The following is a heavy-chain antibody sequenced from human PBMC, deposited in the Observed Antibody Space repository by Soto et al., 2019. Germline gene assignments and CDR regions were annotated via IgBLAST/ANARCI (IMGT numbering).Heavy chain of an antibody. J-gene: IGHJ6*02. CDR2: MIPVFGST. CDR1: GGTFSSYA. Sequence: QVQLVQSGAEVKKPGSSVKVSCKASGGTFSSYAISWVRQAPGQGLEWMAGMIPVFGSTHYTKKFQGRVTVTADESTSTAYLEVSSRRSEDTAVYYCARRGESGSWSSDDYFYMDVWGQGTTGIVSS. CDR3: ARRGESGSWSSDDYFYMDV. D-gene: IGHD6-13*01. V-gene: IGHV1-69*01.